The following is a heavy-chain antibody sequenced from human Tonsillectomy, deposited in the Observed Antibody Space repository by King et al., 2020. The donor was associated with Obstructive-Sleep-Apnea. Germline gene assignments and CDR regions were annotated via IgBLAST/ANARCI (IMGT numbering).Heavy chain of an antibody. CDR2: IYHSGST. D-gene: IGHD3-22*01. CDR1: GYSISSGYY. V-gene: IGHV4-38-2*02. CDR3: ARVGDYYYDSSGYDIDY. Sequence: VQLQESGPGLVKPSETLSLTCTVSGYSISSGYYWGWIRQPPGKGLEWIGSIYHSGSTYYNPSLKSRVTISVDTSKNQFSLKLSSVTAADTAVYYCARVGDYYYDSSGYDIDYWGQGTLVTVSS. J-gene: IGHJ4*02.